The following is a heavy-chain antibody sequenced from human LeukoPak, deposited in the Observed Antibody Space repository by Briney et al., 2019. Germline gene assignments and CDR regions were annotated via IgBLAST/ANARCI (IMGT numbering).Heavy chain of an antibody. CDR1: GYTFTSYD. Sequence: ASVKVSCKASGYTFTSYDINWVRQATGQGLEWMGWMNPNSGNTGYAQKFQGRVTMTRDTSTSTVYMELSSLRSEDTAVYYCARDDGSGLALIDYWGQGTLVTVSS. CDR3: ARDDGSGLALIDY. CDR2: MNPNSGNT. V-gene: IGHV1-8*01. J-gene: IGHJ4*02. D-gene: IGHD6-19*01.